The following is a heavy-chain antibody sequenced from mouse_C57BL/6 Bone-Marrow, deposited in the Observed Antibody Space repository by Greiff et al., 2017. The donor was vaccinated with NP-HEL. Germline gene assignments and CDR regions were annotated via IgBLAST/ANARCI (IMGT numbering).Heavy chain of an antibody. Sequence: DVQLVESGGDLVKPGGSLKLSCAASGFTFSSYGMSWVRQTPDKRLEWVATISSGGSYTYYPDSVKGRFTISRDNAKNTLYLQMSSLKSEDTAMYYCARRPLTFYWYFDVWGTGTTVTVSS. D-gene: IGHD1-3*01. CDR1: GFTFSSYG. J-gene: IGHJ1*03. V-gene: IGHV5-6*02. CDR2: ISSGGSYT. CDR3: ARRPLTFYWYFDV.